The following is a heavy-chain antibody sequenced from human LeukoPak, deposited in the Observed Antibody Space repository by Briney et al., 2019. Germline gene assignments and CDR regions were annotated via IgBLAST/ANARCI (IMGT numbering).Heavy chain of an antibody. Sequence: SETLSLTCIVSGGSIGTYYWSWIRQSPGKGLEWIVYIYVTGSTRYNPYLQSRVTISVDTSRNQFFLKMSSVTAADTAVYYCARHIGGGIEDMDVWGTGTKVTVSS. D-gene: IGHD3-16*02. CDR1: GGSIGTYY. J-gene: IGHJ6*03. CDR3: ARHIGGGIEDMDV. V-gene: IGHV4-59*08. CDR2: IYVTGST.